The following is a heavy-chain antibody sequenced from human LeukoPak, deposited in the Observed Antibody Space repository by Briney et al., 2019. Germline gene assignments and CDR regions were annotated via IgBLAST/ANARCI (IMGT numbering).Heavy chain of an antibody. D-gene: IGHD2-2*01. J-gene: IGHJ6*03. CDR1: GGSISSYY. V-gene: IGHV4-4*07. CDR3: ARAGIGYCSSTSCHVYYMDV. Sequence: SETLPLTCTVSGGSISSYYWSWIRQPAGKGLEWIGRIYTSGSTNYNPSLKSRVTMSVDTSKNQFSLKLSSVTAADTAVYYCARAGIGYCSSTSCHVYYMDVWGKGTTVTVSS. CDR2: IYTSGST.